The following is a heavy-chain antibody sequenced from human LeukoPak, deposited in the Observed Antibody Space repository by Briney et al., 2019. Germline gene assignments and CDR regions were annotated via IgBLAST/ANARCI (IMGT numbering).Heavy chain of an antibody. J-gene: IGHJ4*02. D-gene: IGHD6-6*01. Sequence: PSETLSLTCTVSGGSVSSSSYYWGWIRQPPGKGLEWIGSMYYSGSTYYNPSLKSRVTISVDTSKNQFSLKLSSVTAADTAVSYCARRSIAAHTFDYWGQGTLGTVSS. V-gene: IGHV4-39*01. CDR2: MYYSGST. CDR3: ARRSIAAHTFDY. CDR1: GGSVSSSSYY.